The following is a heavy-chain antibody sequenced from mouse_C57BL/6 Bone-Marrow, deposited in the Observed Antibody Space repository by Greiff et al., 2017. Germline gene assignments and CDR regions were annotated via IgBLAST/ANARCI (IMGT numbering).Heavy chain of an antibody. J-gene: IGHJ1*03. CDR3: ALYNGFPWYFDV. CDR2: IHPSSGNT. V-gene: IGHV1-81*01. CDR1: GYTFTSYG. D-gene: IGHD2-3*01. Sequence: QVQLQQSGAELARPGASVKLSCKASGYTFTSYGISWVKQSNGQGLEWIGEIHPSSGNTNYNEKCKGKATLTADKSSSTVYMELRSLTSDDSAVYFCALYNGFPWYFDVWGTGTTVTVSS.